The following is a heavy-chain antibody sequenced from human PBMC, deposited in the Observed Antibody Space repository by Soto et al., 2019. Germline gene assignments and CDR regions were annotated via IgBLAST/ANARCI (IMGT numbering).Heavy chain of an antibody. Sequence: PGGSLRLSCAASGFTFSSYSMNWVRQAPGKGLEWVSYISSSSSTIYYADSVKGRFTISRDNAKNSLYLQMNSLRDEDTAVYYCASEAAYDSSGHGAFDIWGQGTMVTV. V-gene: IGHV3-48*02. CDR3: ASEAAYDSSGHGAFDI. J-gene: IGHJ3*02. CDR2: ISSSSSTI. D-gene: IGHD3-22*01. CDR1: GFTFSSYS.